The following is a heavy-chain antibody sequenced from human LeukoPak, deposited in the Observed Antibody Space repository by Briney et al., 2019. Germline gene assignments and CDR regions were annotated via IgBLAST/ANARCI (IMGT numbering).Heavy chain of an antibody. J-gene: IGHJ4*02. Sequence: PGRSLRLSCAASGFTFSSYGMHWVRQAPGKGLEWVAVISYDGSNKYYADSVKGRFTISGDNSKNTLYLQMNSLRAEDTAVYYCAKVRYSSSWRFDYWGQGTLVTVSS. CDR2: ISYDGSNK. CDR3: AKVRYSSSWRFDY. V-gene: IGHV3-30*18. D-gene: IGHD6-13*01. CDR1: GFTFSSYG.